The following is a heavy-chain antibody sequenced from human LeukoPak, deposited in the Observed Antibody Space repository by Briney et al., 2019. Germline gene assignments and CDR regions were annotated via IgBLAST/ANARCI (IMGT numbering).Heavy chain of an antibody. Sequence: GGSLRLSCAASGFTFSSYAMSWVRQAPGKGLEWVSAISGSGGSTYYGDSVKGRFTISRDNSKNTLYLQMNSLRAEDTAVYYCAKADGSSWYWYFDLWGRGTLVTVSS. J-gene: IGHJ2*01. V-gene: IGHV3-23*01. D-gene: IGHD6-13*01. CDR2: ISGSGGST. CDR3: AKADGSSWYWYFDL. CDR1: GFTFSSYA.